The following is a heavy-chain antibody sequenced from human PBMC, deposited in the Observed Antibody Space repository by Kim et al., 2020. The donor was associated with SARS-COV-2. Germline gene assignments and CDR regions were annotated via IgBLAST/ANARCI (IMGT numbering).Heavy chain of an antibody. CDR1: GGSISSGDYF. CDR3: ARDEGYTRGYKEMDF. CDR2: IYSSGST. J-gene: IGHJ4*02. V-gene: IGHV4-39*07. D-gene: IGHD3-22*01. Sequence: SETLSLTCSVSGGSISSGDYFWGWIRQPPGEGLEWIGGIYSSGSTYYNPSLKSRVTVSLDTSKNQFSLTLTSVTAAASAIYYCARDEGYTRGYKEMDFWGRGTLVTVS.